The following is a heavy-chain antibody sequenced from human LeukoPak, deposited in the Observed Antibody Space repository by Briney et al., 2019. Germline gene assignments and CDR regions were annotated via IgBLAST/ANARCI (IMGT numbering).Heavy chain of an antibody. V-gene: IGHV3-48*03. Sequence: GGSLRLSCAASGFTFSSYEMNWVRQAPGKGLEWVSYISSSGSTIYYADSVKGRFTISRDNAKNSLYLQMNSLGDEDTAVYYCARHDYAGNSGDYWGQGTLVTVSS. D-gene: IGHD4-23*01. CDR3: ARHDYAGNSGDY. J-gene: IGHJ4*02. CDR2: ISSSGSTI. CDR1: GFTFSSYE.